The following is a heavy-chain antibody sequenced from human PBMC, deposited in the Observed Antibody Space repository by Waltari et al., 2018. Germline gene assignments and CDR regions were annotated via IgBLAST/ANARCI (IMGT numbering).Heavy chain of an antibody. CDR3: ATFRGNYYDSSGYFNYFQH. D-gene: IGHD3-22*01. CDR2: INAGNGNT. CDR1: GYTFTSYA. Sequence: QVQLVQSGAEVKKPGASVKVSCKAYGYTFTSYAMHLVRQAPGQRLEWMGWINAGNGNTKYSQKFQGRVTITRDTSASTAYMELSSLRSEDTAVYYCATFRGNYYDSSGYFNYFQHWGQGTLVTVSS. J-gene: IGHJ1*01. V-gene: IGHV1-3*01.